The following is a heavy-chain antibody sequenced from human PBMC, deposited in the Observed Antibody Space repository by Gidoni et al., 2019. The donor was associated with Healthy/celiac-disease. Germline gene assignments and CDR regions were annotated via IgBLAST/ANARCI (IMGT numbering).Heavy chain of an antibody. J-gene: IGHJ4*02. CDR3: AKHDPDSSGYDLPADYFDY. CDR1: GFTFSSYA. CDR2: ISGSGGST. D-gene: IGHD3-22*01. V-gene: IGHV3-23*04. Sequence: EVQLVESGGGLVQPGGSLRLSCAASGFTFSSYAMSWVRQAPGKGLEWVSAISGSGGSTYYADSVKGRFTISRDNSKNTLYLQMNSLRAEDTAVYYCAKHDPDSSGYDLPADYFDYWGQGTLVTVSS.